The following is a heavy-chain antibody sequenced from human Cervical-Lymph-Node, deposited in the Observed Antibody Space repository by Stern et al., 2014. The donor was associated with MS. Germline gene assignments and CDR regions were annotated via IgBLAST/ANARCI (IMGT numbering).Heavy chain of an antibody. V-gene: IGHV3-9*01. Sequence: EVQLLQSGGDLVQPGRSLTLSCAASGFSFDDHAMYWVRQAPGKGLEWVSGIGWNSGGITYADSVKGRFTISRDNAKNALYLQMNSLRVEDTALYYCAKDFGSGSSFFDSWGEGTLVTVSS. CDR2: IGWNSGGI. CDR3: AKDFGSGSSFFDS. J-gene: IGHJ4*02. D-gene: IGHD3-10*01. CDR1: GFSFDDHA.